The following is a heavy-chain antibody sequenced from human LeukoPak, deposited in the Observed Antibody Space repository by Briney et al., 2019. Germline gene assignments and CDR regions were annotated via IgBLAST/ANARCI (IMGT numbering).Heavy chain of an antibody. CDR2: INHSGST. CDR3: ARRKISYYYGSGSFDY. Sequence: ASETLSLTCAVYGGSFSGYYWSWIRQPPGKGLEWIGEINHSGSTNYNPSLKSRVTISVDTSKNQFSLKLSSVAAADTAVYYCARRKISYYYGSGSFDYWGQGTLVTVSS. CDR1: GGSFSGYY. V-gene: IGHV4-34*01. J-gene: IGHJ4*02. D-gene: IGHD3-10*01.